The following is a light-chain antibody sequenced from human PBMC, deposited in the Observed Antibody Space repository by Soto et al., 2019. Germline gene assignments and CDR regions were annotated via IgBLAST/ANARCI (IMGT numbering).Light chain of an antibody. CDR2: EVS. Sequence: QSALTQPASVSGSPGQSITISCTGNSSDVGGYNYVSWYQQHPGKAPKLMIYEVSNRPSGVSNRFSGSKSGNTASLTISGLQAEDEADYYCRSYTSSSTLVFGTGTKVTVL. CDR3: RSYTSSSTLV. V-gene: IGLV2-14*01. J-gene: IGLJ1*01. CDR1: SSDVGGYNY.